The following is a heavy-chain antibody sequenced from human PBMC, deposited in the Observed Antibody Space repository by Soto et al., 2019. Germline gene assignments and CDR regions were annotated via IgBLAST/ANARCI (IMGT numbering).Heavy chain of an antibody. Sequence: ASVKVSCKASGYTFTSYYMHWVRQAPGQGLEWMGIINPSGGSTSYAQKFQGRVTMTRDTSTSTVYMELSSLRSEDTAVYYCARARIAAADPHNLFDSWGQGSLVIVSS. CDR3: ARARIAAADPHNLFDS. CDR1: GYTFTSYY. CDR2: INPSGGST. V-gene: IGHV1-46*03. J-gene: IGHJ5*01. D-gene: IGHD6-13*01.